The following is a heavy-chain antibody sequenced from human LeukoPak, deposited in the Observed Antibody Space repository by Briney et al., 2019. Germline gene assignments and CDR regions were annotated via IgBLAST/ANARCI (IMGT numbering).Heavy chain of an antibody. CDR3: ARAFRSNPYNWFDP. J-gene: IGHJ5*02. Sequence: SETLSLTCTVSGGPISSGGYFWSWIRQHPGKGLEWIAYIYDSGRINYNPSLESRVTISLDTSKNQFSLKLSSVTAADTAVYYCARAFRSNPYNWFDPWGQGTLVTVSS. V-gene: IGHV4-31*03. CDR1: GGPISSGGYF. CDR2: IYDSGRI.